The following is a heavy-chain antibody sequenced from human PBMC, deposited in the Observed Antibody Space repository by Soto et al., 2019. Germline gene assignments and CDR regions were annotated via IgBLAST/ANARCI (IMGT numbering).Heavy chain of an antibody. CDR3: AKPLEDCGLYYFDY. V-gene: IGHV3-23*01. Sequence: GGSLRISCAASGFTFSSYAMSWVRQAPGKGLEWVSAISGSGGSTYYADSVKGRFTISRDNSKNTLYLQMNSLRAEDTAVYYCAKPLEDCGLYYFDYWGQGTLVTVSS. CDR1: GFTFSSYA. J-gene: IGHJ4*02. D-gene: IGHD1-1*01. CDR2: ISGSGGST.